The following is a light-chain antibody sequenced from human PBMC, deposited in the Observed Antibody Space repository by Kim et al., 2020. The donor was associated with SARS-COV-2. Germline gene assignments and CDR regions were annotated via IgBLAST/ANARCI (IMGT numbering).Light chain of an antibody. CDR3: QTWGSGIRV. CDR2: VNSDGSH. V-gene: IGLV4-69*01. CDR1: SGHSSYA. Sequence: QLVLTQSPSASASLGASVKLTCTLSSGHSSYAIAWHQQQPEKGPRYLMKVNSDGSHSKGDGIPDRFSGSSSGAERYLTISSLQSEDEADYYCQTWGSGIRVFGGGTKVIVL. J-gene: IGLJ3*02.